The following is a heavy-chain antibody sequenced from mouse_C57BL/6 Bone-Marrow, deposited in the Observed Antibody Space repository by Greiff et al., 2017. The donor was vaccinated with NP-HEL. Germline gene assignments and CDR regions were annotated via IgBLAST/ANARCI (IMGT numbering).Heavy chain of an antibody. CDR3: AAVMVTTDPRCYEDY. D-gene: IGHD2-2*01. V-gene: IGHV1-82*01. Sequence: QVQLQQSGPELVKPGASVKISCKASGYAFSSSWMNWVKQRPGKGLEWIGRIYPGDGDTNYNGKFKGKATLTADKTSSTAYMQLSSLTSEDSAVYVCAAVMVTTDPRCYEDYWGQGTSVTVSS. J-gene: IGHJ4*01. CDR2: IYPGDGDT. CDR1: GYAFSSSW.